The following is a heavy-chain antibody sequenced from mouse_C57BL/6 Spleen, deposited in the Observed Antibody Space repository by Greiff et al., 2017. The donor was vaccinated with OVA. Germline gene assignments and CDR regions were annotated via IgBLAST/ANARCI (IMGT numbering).Heavy chain of an antibody. Sequence: QVQLQQPGAELVMPGASVKLSCKASGYTFTSYWMHWVKQRPGQGLEWIGEIDPSDSYTNYNQKFKGKSTLTVDKSSSTAYLQLSSLTSEDSAVYYCAFPYDHYFDYWGQGTTLTVSS. CDR1: GYTFTSYW. CDR3: AFPYDHYFDY. CDR2: IDPSDSYT. D-gene: IGHD2-3*01. V-gene: IGHV1-69*01. J-gene: IGHJ2*01.